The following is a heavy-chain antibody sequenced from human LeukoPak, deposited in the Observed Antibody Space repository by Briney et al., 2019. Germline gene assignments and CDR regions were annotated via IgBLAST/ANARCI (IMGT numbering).Heavy chain of an antibody. V-gene: IGHV3-23*01. Sequence: GGSLRLSCAASGFTFSNYAMSWVRQAPGKGLEWVSAISDSGNTYHADSVKGRFTISRDSSKNTLFLQMNRLRPEDAAVYYCAKAPVTTCRGAYCYPFDYWGQGTLVTVSS. J-gene: IGHJ4*02. CDR2: ISDSGNT. CDR1: GFTFSNYA. D-gene: IGHD2-21*01. CDR3: AKAPVTTCRGAYCYPFDY.